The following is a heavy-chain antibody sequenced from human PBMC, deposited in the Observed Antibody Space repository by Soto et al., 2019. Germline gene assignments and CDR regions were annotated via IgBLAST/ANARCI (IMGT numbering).Heavy chain of an antibody. CDR3: ARVRRRDWEMQQQVTYYFYGLDV. CDR2: VNQDESEK. V-gene: IGHV3-7*01. J-gene: IGHJ6*02. Sequence: EVQLVESGGGLVQPGGSLKLSCAASGFTFYNYWMSWVRQAPGKGLEWVASVNQDESEKYYADSVKGRFTISRDDAKNSLYLQMNSLGPEDTAVHYCARVRRRDWEMQQQVTYYFYGLDVWGQGTTVIVSS. D-gene: IGHD6-13*01. CDR1: GFTFYNYW.